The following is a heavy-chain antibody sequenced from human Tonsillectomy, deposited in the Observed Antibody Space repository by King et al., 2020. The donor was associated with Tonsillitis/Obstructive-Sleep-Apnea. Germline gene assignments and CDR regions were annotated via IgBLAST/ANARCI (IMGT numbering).Heavy chain of an antibody. Sequence: QLQESGPGLVKPSETLSLTCTVSGGSVSSSSYYWGWIRQPPGKGLEWIGSIYYSGSTYYNPSLKSRVTISVDTSKNQFSLKLTSVTAADTAVYYCARQWSLDYWGQGTLVTVSS. CDR3: ARQWSLDY. D-gene: IGHD2-15*01. J-gene: IGHJ4*02. CDR1: GGSVSSSSYY. V-gene: IGHV4-39*01. CDR2: IYYSGST.